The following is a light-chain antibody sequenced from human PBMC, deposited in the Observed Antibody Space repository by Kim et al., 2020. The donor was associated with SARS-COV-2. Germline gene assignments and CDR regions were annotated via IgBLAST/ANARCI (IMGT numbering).Light chain of an antibody. CDR1: SGSIARNY. CDR2: EDK. V-gene: IGLV6-57*04. Sequence: NFMLTQPHSVSESTGKTVTISCTRSSGSIARNYIQWYQQRPGSVPTTVIYEDKERPSGVPNRFSGSIDSSSNSASLTISGLKTEDGADYYCQSYDSSYDWVFGGGTQLTVL. J-gene: IGLJ3*02. CDR3: QSYDSSYDWV.